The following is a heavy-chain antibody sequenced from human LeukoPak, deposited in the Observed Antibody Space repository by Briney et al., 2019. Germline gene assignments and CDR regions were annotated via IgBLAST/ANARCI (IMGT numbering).Heavy chain of an antibody. J-gene: IGHJ4*02. CDR3: AKDQWDDY. Sequence: LSLTCTVSGGSISSDGYYWSWVRQAPGKGLEWVSAISGSGGSTYYADSVKGRFTISRDNSKNTLYLQMNSLRAEDTAVYYCAKDQWDDYWGQGTLVTVSS. V-gene: IGHV3-23*01. D-gene: IGHD1-26*01. CDR2: ISGSGGST. CDR1: GGSISSDGYY.